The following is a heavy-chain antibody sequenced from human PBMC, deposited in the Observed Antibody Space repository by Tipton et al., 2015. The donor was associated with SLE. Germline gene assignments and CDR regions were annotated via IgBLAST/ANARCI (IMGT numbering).Heavy chain of an antibody. CDR1: GLTFSSYA. Sequence: SLRLSCAASGLTFSSYAMSWVRQAPGKGLEWVSSISSSSSYIYYADSVKGRFTISRDNAKNSLYLQMNSLRAEDTAVYYCARDRYDSSGYRYFDYWGQGTLVTVSS. CDR3: ARDRYDSSGYRYFDY. J-gene: IGHJ4*02. V-gene: IGHV3-21*03. D-gene: IGHD3-22*01. CDR2: ISSSSSYI.